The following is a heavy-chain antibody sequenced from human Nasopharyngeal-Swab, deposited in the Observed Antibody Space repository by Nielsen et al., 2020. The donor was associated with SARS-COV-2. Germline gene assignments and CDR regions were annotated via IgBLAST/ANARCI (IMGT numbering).Heavy chain of an antibody. CDR2: FDPEDGET. CDR1: GYTLTELS. Sequence: ASVKVSCKVSGYTLTELSMHWVRQALGKGLEWMGGFDPEDGETIYAQKFQGRATMTEDTSTDTAYMELSSLRSEDTAVYYCATEPAMVRGGWFDPWGQGTLVTVSS. CDR3: ATEPAMVRGGWFDP. V-gene: IGHV1-24*01. D-gene: IGHD3-10*01. J-gene: IGHJ5*02.